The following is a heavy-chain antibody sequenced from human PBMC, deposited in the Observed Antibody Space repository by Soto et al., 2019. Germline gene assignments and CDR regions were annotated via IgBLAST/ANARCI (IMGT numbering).Heavy chain of an antibody. CDR2: INPSGGST. Sequence: ASVKVSWKASGYTFTSYYMHWVRQAPGQGLEWMGIINPSGGSTSYAQKFQGRVTMTRDTSTSTVYMELSSLRSEDTAVYYCARRGPGADYDILTGYGSIGAFDIWGQGTMVTVSS. CDR3: ARRGPGADYDILTGYGSIGAFDI. D-gene: IGHD3-9*01. J-gene: IGHJ3*02. CDR1: GYTFTSYY. V-gene: IGHV1-46*01.